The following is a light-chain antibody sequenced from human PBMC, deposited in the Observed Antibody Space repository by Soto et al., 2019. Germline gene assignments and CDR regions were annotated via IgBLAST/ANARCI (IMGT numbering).Light chain of an antibody. CDR1: QRISNH. CDR2: AAS. CDR3: QQCYSIPYT. Sequence: DIQLAQSPASLSASVGDRVTITCRASQRISNHLNWLQQKSGKAPRLLIYAASTLQSGLPSMFSGRGSGTNFTLTITGLQPEDFASYYCQQCYSIPYTFGQGTKLEIK. J-gene: IGKJ2*01. V-gene: IGKV1-39*01.